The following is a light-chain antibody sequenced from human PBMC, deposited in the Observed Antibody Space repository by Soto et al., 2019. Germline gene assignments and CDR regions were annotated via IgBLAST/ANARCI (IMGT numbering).Light chain of an antibody. CDR3: QAWDGSSYV. CDR1: KLGDKY. V-gene: IGLV3-1*01. Sequence: SYELTQPPSVSVSPGQTASLTCSGSKLGDKYIYWYQHLPGQSPLLVIYQDTKRPSGVPERFSGSNSGNTATLTISGTQAMDEADYYCQAWDGSSYVFGTGTKLTVL. J-gene: IGLJ1*01. CDR2: QDT.